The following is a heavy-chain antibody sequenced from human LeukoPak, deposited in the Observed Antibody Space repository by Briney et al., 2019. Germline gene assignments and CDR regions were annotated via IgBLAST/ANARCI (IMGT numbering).Heavy chain of an antibody. CDR1: GYTFTDYY. V-gene: IGHV1-69-2*01. CDR3: ATSMVRGVINDY. CDR2: VDPEDGET. J-gene: IGHJ4*02. Sequence: ASVKVSCKVSGYTFTDYYMHWVQQAPGKGLEWMGLVDPEDGETIYAGKFQGRVTITADTSTDTAYMELSSLRSEDTVVYYCATSMVRGVINDYWGQGTLVTVSS. D-gene: IGHD3-10*01.